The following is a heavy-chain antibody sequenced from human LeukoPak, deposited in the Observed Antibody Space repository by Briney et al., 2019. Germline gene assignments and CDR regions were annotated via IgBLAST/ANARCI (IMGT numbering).Heavy chain of an antibody. Sequence: GASVKVSCKASGYTFTGYYIHWVRQAPGQGLEWMGWINPNNGGTNYAQKFQGRVTMTRDTAVSTAYMELNRLTSDDTAVYYCARDKYTGYATFDYWGQGTPVTVSS. D-gene: IGHD5-12*01. CDR2: INPNNGGT. CDR3: ARDKYTGYATFDY. V-gene: IGHV1-2*02. CDR1: GYTFTGYY. J-gene: IGHJ4*02.